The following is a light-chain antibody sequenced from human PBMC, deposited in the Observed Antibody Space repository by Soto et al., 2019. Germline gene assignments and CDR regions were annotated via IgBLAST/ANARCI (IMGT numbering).Light chain of an antibody. Sequence: DIQMTQSPSSLSASVGDRITITCQASQDIRNHLNWYQQKPGKAPKTLIYDASNLEAGVPSRFGGSGSGTDFTFTISSLQPEDIATYYCQQYLHVLTFGGGTKVDIK. CDR3: QQYLHVLT. V-gene: IGKV1-33*01. CDR2: DAS. CDR1: QDIRNH. J-gene: IGKJ4*01.